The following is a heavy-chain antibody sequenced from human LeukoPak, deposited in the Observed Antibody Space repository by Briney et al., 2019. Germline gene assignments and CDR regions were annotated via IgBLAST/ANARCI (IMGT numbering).Heavy chain of an antibody. V-gene: IGHV1-8*01. CDR3: ARRLTMVRGVIITYGY. D-gene: IGHD3-10*01. CDR2: MNPNSGNT. Sequence: ASVKVSCKASGYTFTSYEINWVRQATGQGLEWMGWMNPNSGNTGYAQKFQGRVTMTRNTSISTAYMELSSLRSEDTAVYYCARRLTMVRGVIITYGYWGQGTLVTVSS. J-gene: IGHJ4*02. CDR1: GYTFTSYE.